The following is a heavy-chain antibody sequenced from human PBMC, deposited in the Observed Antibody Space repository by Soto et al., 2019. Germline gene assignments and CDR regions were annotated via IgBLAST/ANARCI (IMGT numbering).Heavy chain of an antibody. J-gene: IGHJ4*02. CDR3: ARVVSSGYYVALFDY. Sequence: SETLSLTCTVSGGSISSGGYYWSWIRQHPGKGLEWIGYIYYSGSTYYNPSLKSRVTISVDTSKNQFSLKLSSVTAADTAVYYCARVVSSGYYVALFDYWGQGTLVTVSS. D-gene: IGHD3-22*01. CDR1: GGSISSGGYY. V-gene: IGHV4-31*03. CDR2: IYYSGST.